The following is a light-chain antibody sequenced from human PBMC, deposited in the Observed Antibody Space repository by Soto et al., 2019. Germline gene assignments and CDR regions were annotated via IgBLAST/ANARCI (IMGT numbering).Light chain of an antibody. CDR1: SGHQSYA. V-gene: IGLV4-69*01. CDR2: PNSDGSH. Sequence: QSVLTQSPSASASLGASVKLTCTLSSGHQSYAIAWHQQQPEKGPRYLMKPNSDGSHIKGDGIPDRFSGSSSGAERYLTISSLQSEDEADYYCQTWGTGIRVFGGGTKLTVL. J-gene: IGLJ2*01. CDR3: QTWGTGIRV.